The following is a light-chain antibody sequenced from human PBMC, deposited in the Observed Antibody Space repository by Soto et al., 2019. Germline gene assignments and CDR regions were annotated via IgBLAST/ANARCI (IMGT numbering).Light chain of an antibody. Sequence: DIQMTQSPSTLSASVGDRATITCRASQSIGSWLAWYQQKPGKAPNLLIYKASSLESGVPSRFSGSGSGTEFTLTISSLQPDDSATYYCQHHDSYSPSWPFGQGTKVDIK. V-gene: IGKV1-5*03. J-gene: IGKJ1*01. CDR2: KAS. CDR1: QSIGSW. CDR3: QHHDSYSPSWP.